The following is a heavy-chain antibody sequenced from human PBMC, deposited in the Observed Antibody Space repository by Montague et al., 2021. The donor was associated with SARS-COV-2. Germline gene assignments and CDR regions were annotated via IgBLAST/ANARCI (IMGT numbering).Heavy chain of an antibody. V-gene: IGHV3-48*03. D-gene: IGHD3-16*02. CDR1: GFTFSNYD. Sequence: SLRLSCAASGFTFSNYDMNWVRQAPGKGPGWISYISTSAYTTSYAGSVKGRFTISRDNGKNSLYLQMNSLRVGDTAVYYCTRDYRSIVGDGLDIWGQGTKVTVSS. J-gene: IGHJ3*02. CDR3: TRDYRSIVGDGLDI. CDR2: ISTSAYTT.